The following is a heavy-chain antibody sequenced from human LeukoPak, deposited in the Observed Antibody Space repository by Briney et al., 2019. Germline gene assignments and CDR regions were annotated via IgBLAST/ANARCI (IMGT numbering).Heavy chain of an antibody. CDR2: IYPGDSDT. D-gene: IGHD5-12*01. CDR1: GYTFTTYW. CDR3: TRQRYNENSPDS. V-gene: IGHV5-51*01. J-gene: IGHJ4*02. Sequence: GESLKISCKGSGYTFTTYWIGWVRQMPGKGLEWMGIIYPGDSDTRYSPSFEGQVTISADKSINTAYLQWSSLKASDTAIYYCTRQRYNENSPDSWGQGTLVTVSS.